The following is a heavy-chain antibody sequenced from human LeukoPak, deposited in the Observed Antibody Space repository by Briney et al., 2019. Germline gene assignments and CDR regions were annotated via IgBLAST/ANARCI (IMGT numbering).Heavy chain of an antibody. CDR3: ARLDWGSGFDY. V-gene: IGHV4-38-2*01. CDR2: IFHSGNT. CDR1: GYSIRSAYY. D-gene: IGHD7-27*01. Sequence: SETLSLTCAVSGYSIRSAYYWGWIRQPPGRGLEWIGNIFHSGNTYYNPSLKSRVTILVDTSKNQFSLKLSSVTAADTAVYYCARLDWGSGFDYWGQGTLVTVSS. J-gene: IGHJ4*02.